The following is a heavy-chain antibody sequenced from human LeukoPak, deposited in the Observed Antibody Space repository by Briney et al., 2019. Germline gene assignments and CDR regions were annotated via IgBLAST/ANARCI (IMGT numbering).Heavy chain of an antibody. J-gene: IGHJ4*02. V-gene: IGHV3-33*01. D-gene: IGHD6-6*01. CDR2: IWYDGSNK. CDR3: ARRRQYTSSSGLDY. Sequence: GGSLRLSCAASGFTFSRYGMHWVRQAPGKGLEWVAVIWYDGSNKYYADSVKGRFTISRDDSENTLYLQMNSLRAEDTAVYYCARRRQYTSSSGLDYWGQGTLVTVSS. CDR1: GFTFSRYG.